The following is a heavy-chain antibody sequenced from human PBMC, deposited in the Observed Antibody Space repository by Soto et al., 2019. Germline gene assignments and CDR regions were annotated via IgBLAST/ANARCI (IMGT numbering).Heavy chain of an antibody. CDR2: INAGNGNT. CDR1: GYTFTSYA. D-gene: IGHD2-21*02. Sequence: QVQLVQSGAEVKKPGASVKVSCKASGYTFTSYAMHLVRQAPGQRLEWMGWINAGNGNTKYSQKFQGRVTITRDTSASTAYMALSSLRSEDTAVYYCARSIVVVTALDYWGQGTLVTVSS. CDR3: ARSIVVVTALDY. J-gene: IGHJ4*02. V-gene: IGHV1-3*01.